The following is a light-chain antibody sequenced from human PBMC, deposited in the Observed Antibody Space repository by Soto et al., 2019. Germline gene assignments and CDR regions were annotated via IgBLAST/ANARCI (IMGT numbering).Light chain of an antibody. J-gene: IGKJ5*01. CDR1: QSFRGL. V-gene: IGKV3-11*01. CDR3: QQRDMWPIT. CDR2: DAY. Sequence: EVVLTQSPVTLSLSPGERATLSCRASQSFRGLLAWYQQKPGQAPRLLIYDAYNRATGIPPRFSGSGSGTDFTLTISSLEPEDSGVYYCQQRDMWPITFGQGTRLEIK.